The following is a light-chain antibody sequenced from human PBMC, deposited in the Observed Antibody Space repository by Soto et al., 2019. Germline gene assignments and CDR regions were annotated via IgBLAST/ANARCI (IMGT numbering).Light chain of an antibody. CDR3: QSYDSSLSAWV. Sequence: QSVLTQPPSVSGAPGQRVTISRTGSSSNIGAGYDVHWYQQLPGTAPKLLIYGNSNRPSGVPDRFSGSKSGTSVSLAITGLQAEDEADYYCQSYDSSLSAWVFGGGTKLTVL. CDR1: SSNIGAGYD. J-gene: IGLJ3*02. CDR2: GNS. V-gene: IGLV1-40*01.